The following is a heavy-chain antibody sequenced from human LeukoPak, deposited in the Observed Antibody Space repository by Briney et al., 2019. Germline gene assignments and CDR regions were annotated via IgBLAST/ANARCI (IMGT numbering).Heavy chain of an antibody. V-gene: IGHV4-34*01. CDR3: ARRPGTWYYY. Sequence: SETLSLTCAVYRASFSTYYWSCGRQPPGKGLEWIGEINHSGSTNYNPSLKSRVTIPKDTSKNQFSLKVCSVAAADTALYYGARRPGTWYYYWGQGTLVTVSS. CDR2: INHSGST. CDR1: RASFSTYY. J-gene: IGHJ4*02. D-gene: IGHD6-13*01.